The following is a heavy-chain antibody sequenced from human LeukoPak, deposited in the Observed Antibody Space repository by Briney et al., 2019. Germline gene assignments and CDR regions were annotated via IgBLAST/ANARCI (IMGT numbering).Heavy chain of an antibody. J-gene: IGHJ6*03. V-gene: IGHV3-21*06. CDR1: GFPFDSYS. D-gene: IGHD4/OR15-4a*01. CDR3: ASGGYGAYYHYMDV. Sequence: PGGSLRLSCAASGFPFDSYSMNWARQAPGKGLEWVSFISSSSDYIYYADSVKGRFTISRDNAKNSLYLQMNSLRAEDTAVYYCASGGYGAYYHYMDVWGKGTTVAVSS. CDR2: ISSSSDYI.